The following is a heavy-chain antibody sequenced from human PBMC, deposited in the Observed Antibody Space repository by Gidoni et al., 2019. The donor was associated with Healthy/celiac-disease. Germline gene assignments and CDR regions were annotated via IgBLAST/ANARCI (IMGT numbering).Heavy chain of an antibody. J-gene: IGHJ4*02. CDR1: GFSLSNARKG. CDR3: ARIRAYSSSWYVEYSSGWYDY. V-gene: IGHV2-26*01. Sequence: QVTLKESGPVLVKPTETLTLTCTVSGFSLSNARKGVSWIRQPPGKALEWLAHIFSNDEKSYSTSLKSRLTISKDTSKSQVVLTMTNMDPVDTATYYCARIRAYSSSWYVEYSSGWYDYWGQGTLVTVSS. D-gene: IGHD6-13*01. CDR2: IFSNDEK.